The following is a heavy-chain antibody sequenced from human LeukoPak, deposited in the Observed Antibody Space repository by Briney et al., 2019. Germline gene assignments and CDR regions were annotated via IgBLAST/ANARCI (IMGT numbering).Heavy chain of an antibody. J-gene: IGHJ5*02. D-gene: IGHD2-15*01. CDR2: INPNSGGT. CDR3: ARVGYCSGGSCYSQGWFDP. Sequence: ASVKVSCKASGYTFTGYYMHWVRQAPGQGLEWMGWINPNSGGTNYAQKFQGRVIMTRDTSISTAYMELSRLRSDDTAVYYCARVGYCSGGSCYSQGWFDPWGQGTLVTVSS. CDR1: GYTFTGYY. V-gene: IGHV1-2*02.